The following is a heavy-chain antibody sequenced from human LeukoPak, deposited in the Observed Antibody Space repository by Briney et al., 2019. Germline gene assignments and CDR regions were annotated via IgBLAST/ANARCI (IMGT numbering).Heavy chain of an antibody. Sequence: GGSLRLSCAASGFTFSSYSMNWVRQAPGKGLEWVSSISSSSSYIYYADSVKGRFTISRDNSKNTLYLQMKSLRDDDTAVYYCAKGRSGYALFDYWGQGTLVTVSS. J-gene: IGHJ4*02. CDR3: AKGRSGYALFDY. CDR1: GFTFSSYS. D-gene: IGHD5-12*01. CDR2: ISSSSSYI. V-gene: IGHV3-21*04.